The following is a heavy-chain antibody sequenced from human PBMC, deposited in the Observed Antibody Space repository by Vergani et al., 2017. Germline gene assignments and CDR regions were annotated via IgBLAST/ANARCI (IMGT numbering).Heavy chain of an antibody. CDR3: ARSAAAGILDY. Sequence: QVQLQQWGAGLLKPSETLSLTCAVYGGSFSGYYWSWIRQPPGKGLEWIGEINHSGSTNYNPSLKSRVTISVDTSKNQFSLKLSSVTAADTAVYYCARSAAAGILDYWGQGTLVTVSS. CDR1: GGSFSGYY. CDR2: INHSGST. V-gene: IGHV4-34*01. D-gene: IGHD6-13*01. J-gene: IGHJ4*02.